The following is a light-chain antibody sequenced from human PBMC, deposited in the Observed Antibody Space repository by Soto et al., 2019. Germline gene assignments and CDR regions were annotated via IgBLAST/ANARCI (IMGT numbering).Light chain of an antibody. CDR1: QSVSSN. V-gene: IGKV3-15*01. Sequence: EIVMTQSPATLSVSPGERATLSCRASQSVSSNLAWYQQKPGQAPRLLIYGASTRATGIPARFSGSGSGTEFTLTISSLQSEDFAVYYCQQYNNWPPVFGGGTKVELK. CDR2: GAS. CDR3: QQYNNWPPV. J-gene: IGKJ4*01.